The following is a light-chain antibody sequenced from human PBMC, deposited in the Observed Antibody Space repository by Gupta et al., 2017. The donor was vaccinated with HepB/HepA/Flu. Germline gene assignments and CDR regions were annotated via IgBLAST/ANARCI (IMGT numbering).Light chain of an antibody. CDR3: QSVDSSGAYWV. Sequence: SYELTQPPSVSVSPGQTARITCSGDALPERHCYWYQQKPGQAPVLVIYEDTERPSGIPERFSGATSGTTVTLTITGVRAEDEADYYCQSVDSSGAYWVFGRGTKVTVL. CDR2: EDT. V-gene: IGLV3-25*03. J-gene: IGLJ3*02. CDR1: ALPERH.